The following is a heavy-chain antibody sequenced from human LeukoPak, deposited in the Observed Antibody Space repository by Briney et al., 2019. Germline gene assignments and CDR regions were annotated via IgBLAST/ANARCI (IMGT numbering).Heavy chain of an antibody. CDR1: GGSVSSGSYY. J-gene: IGHJ3*02. V-gene: IGHV4-61*01. CDR3: ARVWFGELLSDPPDAFDI. Sequence: KPSETLSLTCTVSGGSVSSGSYYWSWIRQPPGKGLEWIGYIYYSGSTNYNPSLKSRVTISVDTSKNQFSLKLSSVTAADTAVYYCARVWFGELLSDPPDAFDIWGQGTMVTVSS. D-gene: IGHD3-10*01. CDR2: IYYSGST.